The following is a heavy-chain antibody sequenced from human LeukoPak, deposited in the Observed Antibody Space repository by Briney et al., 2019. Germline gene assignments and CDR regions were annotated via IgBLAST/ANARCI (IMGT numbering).Heavy chain of an antibody. CDR2: ISSSSSYI. Sequence: GGSLRLSCAASGFTFSSYSMNWVRQAPGKGLEWVSSISSSSSYIYYADSVKGRFTISRDNAKNSLYLQMNSLRAEDTAVYYCARGVGVVPAASDYWGQGTLVTVSS. D-gene: IGHD2-2*01. V-gene: IGHV3-21*01. CDR1: GFTFSSYS. J-gene: IGHJ4*02. CDR3: ARGVGVVPAASDY.